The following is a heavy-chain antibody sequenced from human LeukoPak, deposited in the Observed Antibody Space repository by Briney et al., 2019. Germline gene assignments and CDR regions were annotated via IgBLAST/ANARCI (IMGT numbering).Heavy chain of an antibody. V-gene: IGHV3-23*01. CDR2: ISGSGGST. CDR1: GFTFSSYA. Sequence: GGSLRLSCAASGFTFSSYAMSWVRQAPGKGLEWVSAISGSGGSTYYADSVKGRFTISRDNSKNTVYLQMNSVRGEDTAVYYCAKVVLGYCSGGSCSLRGAQQGLDYWGQGTLVTVSS. D-gene: IGHD2-15*01. CDR3: AKVVLGYCSGGSCSLRGAQQGLDY. J-gene: IGHJ4*02.